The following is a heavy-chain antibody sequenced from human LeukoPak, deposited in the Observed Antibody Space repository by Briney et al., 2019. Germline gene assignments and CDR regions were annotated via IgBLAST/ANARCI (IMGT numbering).Heavy chain of an antibody. J-gene: IGHJ3*02. Sequence: SVKVSCKASGGTFSSYAISWVRQAPGQGLEWMGRIIPILGIANYAQKFQGRVTITADKSTSTAYMELSSLRPEDTAVYYCARDVWDFWSGYSYAFDIWGQGTMVTVSS. CDR1: GGTFSSYA. V-gene: IGHV1-69*04. CDR3: ARDVWDFWSGYSYAFDI. CDR2: IIPILGIA. D-gene: IGHD3-3*01.